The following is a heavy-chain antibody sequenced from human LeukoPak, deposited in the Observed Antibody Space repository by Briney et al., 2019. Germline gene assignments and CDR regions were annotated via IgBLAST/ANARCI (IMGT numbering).Heavy chain of an antibody. CDR2: IYYSGSS. CDR3: ARFTPQGYGWGGYNRFDP. V-gene: IGHV4-39*07. Sequence: PSETLSLTCTVFRDSRNSRNYYRGWIRQPPGKGLEWIGSIYYSGSSFYSPSLKSRVTISVDTSKDQFSLRLTSVTAADAAVYYCARFTPQGYGWGGYNRFDPWGQGTLVTVSS. J-gene: IGHJ5*02. CDR1: RDSRNSRNYY. D-gene: IGHD3-16*01.